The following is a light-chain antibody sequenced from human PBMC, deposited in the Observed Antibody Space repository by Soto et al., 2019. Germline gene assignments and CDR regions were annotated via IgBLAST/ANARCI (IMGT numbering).Light chain of an antibody. CDR3: CSYAGSYTYV. CDR1: SSDVGGYNF. Sequence: QSALTQPRSVSGSPGQSVTISCTGTSSDVGGYNFVSWYQHHPGKAPKLMIYNVIQRPSGVHDRFSASKSGNTASLTISGLQAEDEADYYCCSYAGSYTYVFGTGTKLTVL. V-gene: IGLV2-11*01. J-gene: IGLJ1*01. CDR2: NVI.